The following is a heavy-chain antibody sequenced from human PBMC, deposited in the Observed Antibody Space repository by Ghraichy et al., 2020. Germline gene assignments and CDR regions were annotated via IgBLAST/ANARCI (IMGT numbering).Heavy chain of an antibody. Sequence: GGSLRLSCAASGFTFSDYYMSWIRQAPGKGLEWVSYISSSSSYTNYADSVKGRFTISRDNAKNSLYLQMNSLRAEDTAVYYCARAEVTIFGVVTYFDYWGQGTLVTVSS. J-gene: IGHJ4*02. CDR1: GFTFSDYY. CDR2: ISSSSSYT. V-gene: IGHV3-11*06. CDR3: ARAEVTIFGVVTYFDY. D-gene: IGHD3-3*01.